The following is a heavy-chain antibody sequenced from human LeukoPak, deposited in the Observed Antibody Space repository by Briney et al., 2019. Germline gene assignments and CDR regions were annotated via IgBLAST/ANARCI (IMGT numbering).Heavy chain of an antibody. D-gene: IGHD3-22*01. J-gene: IGHJ4*02. Sequence: GGSLRLSCAASGFTFSSYGMHWVRQAPGKGLEWVAVISYDGSNKYYADSVKGRFTISRDNSKNTLYLQMNSLRAEDTAVYYCAKAFSYYDSSGYYPVEGYFDYWGQGTLVTVSS. CDR1: GFTFSSYG. CDR3: AKAFSYYDSSGYYPVEGYFDY. CDR2: ISYDGSNK. V-gene: IGHV3-30*18.